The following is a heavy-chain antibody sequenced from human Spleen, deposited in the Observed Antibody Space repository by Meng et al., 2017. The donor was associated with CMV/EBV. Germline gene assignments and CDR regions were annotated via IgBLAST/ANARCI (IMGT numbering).Heavy chain of an antibody. D-gene: IGHD3-22*01. V-gene: IGHV1-2*06. CDR2: VNPNSEAT. CDR3: AREGRRSGYDNWFDP. CDR1: GYTFTDYY. Sequence: ASVKVSCKASGYTFTDYYIHWVRQAPGQGLEWMGLVNPNSEATNYAQKFQGRVTMTRDTSTGTVYMELSSLTPDDTAVYYCAREGRRSGYDNWFDPWGQGTLVTVSS. J-gene: IGHJ5*02.